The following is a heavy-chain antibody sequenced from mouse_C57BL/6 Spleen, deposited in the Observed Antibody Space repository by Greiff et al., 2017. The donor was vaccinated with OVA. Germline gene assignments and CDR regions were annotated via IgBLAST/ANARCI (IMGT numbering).Heavy chain of an antibody. CDR1: GYTFTSYW. D-gene: IGHD3-2*02. Sequence: QVQLQQPGAELVKPGASVKLSCKASGYTFTSYWMQWVKQRPGQGLEWIGEIDPSDSYTNYNQKFKGKATLTVDTSSSTAYMQLSSLTSEDSAVYYCARLTAQDDWGQGTSVTVSS. CDR2: IDPSDSYT. V-gene: IGHV1-50*01. J-gene: IGHJ4*01. CDR3: ARLTAQDD.